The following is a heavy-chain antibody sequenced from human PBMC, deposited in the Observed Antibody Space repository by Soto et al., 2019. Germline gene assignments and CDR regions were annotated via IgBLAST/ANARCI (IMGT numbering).Heavy chain of an antibody. CDR3: ARSNPVAARPRIYYGMDV. Sequence: SETLSLTCTVSGGSISSSSYYWGWIRQPPGKGLEWIGSIYYSGSTYYNPSLKSRVTISVDTSKNQFSLKLSSVTAAETAVYYCARSNPVAARPRIYYGMDVWGQGTTVTVSS. J-gene: IGHJ6*02. D-gene: IGHD6-6*01. V-gene: IGHV4-39*01. CDR1: GGSISSSSYY. CDR2: IYYSGST.